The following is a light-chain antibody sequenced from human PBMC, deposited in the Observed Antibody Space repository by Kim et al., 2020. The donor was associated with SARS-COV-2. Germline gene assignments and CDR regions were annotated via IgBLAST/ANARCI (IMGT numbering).Light chain of an antibody. V-gene: IGLV6-57*03. CDR1: RGNIATNY. Sequence: GKTVTVSGARSRGNIATNYVQWYQQRPGSAPTPVIFEDYRRPSGVPDRFSGSVDSSSSSASLTISGLRPEDEADYYCQSFDSNTVVFGGGTQLTVL. CDR2: EDY. CDR3: QSFDSNTVV. J-gene: IGLJ2*01.